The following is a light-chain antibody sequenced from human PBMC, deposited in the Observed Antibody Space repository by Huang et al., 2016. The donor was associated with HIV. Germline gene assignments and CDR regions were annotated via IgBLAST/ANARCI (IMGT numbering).Light chain of an antibody. CDR1: QMVNSK. CDR2: DAS. CDR3: QQYYSWPPLT. V-gene: IGKV3D-15*01. J-gene: IGKJ4*01. Sequence: EIVMTQSPATLSVSPGERATLSCMASQMVNSKVDWYQLKPGQAPRLLIYDASTRATDTPARFSGSASGTDFTLTLSSLQSEDFAVYYCQQYYSWPPLTFGGGTKVDFK.